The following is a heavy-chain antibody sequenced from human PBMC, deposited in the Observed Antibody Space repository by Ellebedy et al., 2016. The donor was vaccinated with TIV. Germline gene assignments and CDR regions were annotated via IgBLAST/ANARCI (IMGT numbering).Heavy chain of an antibody. V-gene: IGHV3-13*01. CDR2: IGSAGDT. J-gene: IGHJ2*01. CDR1: GFTFSSHD. Sequence: GESLKISCAASGFTFSSHDMHWVRQGTGKGLEWVSAIGSAGDTSYSGSVKGRFTISRENGKNSVYLQMNNLRAGDTAVYYCARATSGFDLWGRGTLVTVSS. D-gene: IGHD6-19*01. CDR3: ARATSGFDL.